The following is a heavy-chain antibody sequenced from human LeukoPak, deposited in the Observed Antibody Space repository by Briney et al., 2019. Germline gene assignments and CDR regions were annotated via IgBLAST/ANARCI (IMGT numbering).Heavy chain of an antibody. D-gene: IGHD3-9*01. CDR2: MNPNSGNT. Sequence: ASVKVSCKASGYTFTSYDINWVRQATGQGLEWMGWMNPNSGNTGYAQKFQGRVTMTRNTSISTAYMELSSLRSEDTAVYYCARGGRFDRYYDILTGYYKGRYYYYYYGMDVWGQGTTVTVSS. J-gene: IGHJ6*02. CDR1: GYTFTSYD. CDR3: ARGGRFDRYYDILTGYYKGRYYYYYYGMDV. V-gene: IGHV1-8*01.